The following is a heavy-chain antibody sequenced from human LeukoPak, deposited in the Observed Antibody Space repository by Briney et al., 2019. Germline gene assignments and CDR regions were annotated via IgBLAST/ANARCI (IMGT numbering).Heavy chain of an antibody. D-gene: IGHD6-13*01. Sequence: GGSLRLSRAASGFTVNSNYMSWVRQAPGKGLEWVSVIYSGGSTYYADSVKGRFTISRDNSKNTLYLQMNSLRAKDTAVYYCARGLHSSSWYADYWGQGTLVTVSS. V-gene: IGHV3-53*01. CDR1: GFTVNSNY. J-gene: IGHJ4*02. CDR2: IYSGGST. CDR3: ARGLHSSSWYADY.